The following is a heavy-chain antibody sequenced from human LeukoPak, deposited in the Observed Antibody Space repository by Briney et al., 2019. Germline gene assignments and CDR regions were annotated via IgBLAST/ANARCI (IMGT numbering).Heavy chain of an antibody. CDR3: ARHYHYGSGSYMPFHI. D-gene: IGHD3-10*01. J-gene: IGHJ3*02. Sequence: EALSLTCTVSSGSTSSSTYYWGWIRQPPGKGLEWIGSIYFSGNTFYNPSLKSRVTISVDTSKNQISLKLSSVTAADTAVYYCARHYHYGSGSYMPFHIWGQGTMVTVSS. CDR2: IYFSGNT. V-gene: IGHV4-39*01. CDR1: SGSTSSSTYY.